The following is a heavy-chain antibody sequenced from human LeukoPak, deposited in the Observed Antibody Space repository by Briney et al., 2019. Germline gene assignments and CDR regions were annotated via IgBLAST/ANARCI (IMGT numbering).Heavy chain of an antibody. CDR1: GFTFSSYE. D-gene: IGHD2-2*01. J-gene: IGHJ6*03. V-gene: IGHV3-48*03. Sequence: PGGSLRLSCAASGFTFSSYEMNWVRQAPGKGLEWVSYISSSGSTIYYADSVKGRFTISRDNAKNSLYLQMNSLRAEDTAVYYCASGSPVVPAAILNYYYYYMDVWGKGTTVTISS. CDR3: ASGSPVVPAAILNYYYYYMDV. CDR2: ISSSGSTI.